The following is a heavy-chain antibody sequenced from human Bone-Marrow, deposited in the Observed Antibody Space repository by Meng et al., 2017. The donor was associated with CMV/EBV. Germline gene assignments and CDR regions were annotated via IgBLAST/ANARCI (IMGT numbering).Heavy chain of an antibody. D-gene: IGHD2-2*02. V-gene: IGHV2-5*01. J-gene: IGHJ6*02. CDR3: ARIQYQLLYSSYYSMDV. Sequence: SGPTLVKPTQTLTLTCTFSGFSLITSGVDVGWIRQPPGKALEWLALIYWNDDKRYSPSLKSRLTITKDTSKNQVVLTMTNMDPVDTATYYCARIQYQLLYSSYYSMDVWGQGTTVTVSS. CDR1: GFSLITSGVD. CDR2: IYWNDDK.